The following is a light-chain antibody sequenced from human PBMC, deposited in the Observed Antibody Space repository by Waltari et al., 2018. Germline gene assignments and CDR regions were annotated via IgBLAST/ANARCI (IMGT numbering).Light chain of an antibody. CDR1: DIGTKS. Sequence: SYVLTQPPSVSVAPGATARISCGGNDIGTKSVHWFQQRPSQAPVLVIYYDSDRPSGIPVRFSGFKSGNTATLTISRVKAGDEADYYCQVWDTTSNHRVFGGGTKLTVL. CDR3: QVWDTTSNHRV. J-gene: IGLJ2*01. CDR2: YDS. V-gene: IGLV3-21*04.